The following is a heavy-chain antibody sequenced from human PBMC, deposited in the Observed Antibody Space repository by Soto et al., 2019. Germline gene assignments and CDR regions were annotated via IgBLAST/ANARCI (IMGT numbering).Heavy chain of an antibody. V-gene: IGHV1-58*01. CDR2: IVVGSGNT. Sequence: SVKVSCKASGFTFTSSAVQWVRQARGQRLEWIGWIVVGSGNTNYAQKFQERVTITRDMSTSTAYMELSSLRSEDTAVYYCAADRVGATQYFQHWGQGTLVTVSS. CDR3: AADRVGATQYFQH. J-gene: IGHJ1*01. CDR1: GFTFTSSA. D-gene: IGHD1-26*01.